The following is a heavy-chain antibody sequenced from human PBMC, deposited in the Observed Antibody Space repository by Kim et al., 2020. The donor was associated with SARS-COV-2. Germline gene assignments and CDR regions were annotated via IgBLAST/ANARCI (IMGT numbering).Heavy chain of an antibody. Sequence: GKTNHNPSLQSRVTVSVDTSKNQFSLNLSSVTAADTAVYYCVRGGGLYDSWGQGTLVTVSS. V-gene: IGHV4-4*07. CDR2: GKT. J-gene: IGHJ4*02. CDR3: VRGGGLYDS. D-gene: IGHD3-10*01.